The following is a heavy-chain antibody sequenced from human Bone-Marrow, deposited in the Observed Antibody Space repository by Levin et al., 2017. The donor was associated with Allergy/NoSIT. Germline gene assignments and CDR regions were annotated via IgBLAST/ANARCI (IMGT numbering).Heavy chain of an antibody. V-gene: IGHV1-2*02. J-gene: IGHJ6*02. CDR2: INPKSGGT. CDR1: GYTFIDYY. D-gene: IGHD1-26*01. Sequence: PGESLKISCKSSGYTFIDYYLHWVRQAPGQGLEWMGWINPKSGGTNYAQRFQGRVTMTRDRSVCTAYMDLRRLRSDDTAVYYCARVEGWDLGGMDVWGLGTTVTVSS. CDR3: ARVEGWDLGGMDV.